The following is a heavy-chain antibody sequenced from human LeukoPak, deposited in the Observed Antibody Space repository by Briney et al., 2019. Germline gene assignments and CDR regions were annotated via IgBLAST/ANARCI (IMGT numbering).Heavy chain of an antibody. J-gene: IGHJ4*02. D-gene: IGHD3-22*01. CDR3: AREYYYDSSGYYG. V-gene: IGHV1-2*02. CDR2: INPNSGGT. CDR1: GYSFSDFY. Sequence: ASVKVSCKASGYSFSDFYIYWVRQAPGQGLEWMGWINPNSGGTNYAQKFQGRVTMTRDTSISTAYMELSRLRSDDTAVYYCAREYYYDSSGYYGWGQGTLVTVSS.